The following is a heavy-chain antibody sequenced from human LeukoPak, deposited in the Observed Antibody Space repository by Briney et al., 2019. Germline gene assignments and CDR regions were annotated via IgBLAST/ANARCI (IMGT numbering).Heavy chain of an antibody. CDR3: ARQEGYSSSSVTFNWFDP. J-gene: IGHJ5*02. V-gene: IGHV4-38-2*01. Sequence: SETLSLTCAVSGYSIGSGYYWGWLRQPPGKGLEWIGSIYHSGSTYYNPSLKSRVTISVDTSKNQFSLKLSSVTAADTAVYYCARQEGYSSSSVTFNWFDPWGQGTLVTVSS. CDR1: GYSIGSGYY. D-gene: IGHD6-6*01. CDR2: IYHSGST.